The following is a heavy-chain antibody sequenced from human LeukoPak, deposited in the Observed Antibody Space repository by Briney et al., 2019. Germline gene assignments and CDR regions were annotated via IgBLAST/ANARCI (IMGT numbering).Heavy chain of an antibody. V-gene: IGHV3-23*01. CDR1: GFTFSSYA. D-gene: IGHD3-3*01. Sequence: GGSLRLSCAASGFTFSSYAMSWVRQAPGKGLEWVSAISGSGGGTYYADSVKGRFTISRDNSKNTLYLQMNSLRAEDTAVYYCAKGTDFWSGPDYFDYWGQGTLVTVSS. CDR3: AKGTDFWSGPDYFDY. CDR2: ISGSGGGT. J-gene: IGHJ4*02.